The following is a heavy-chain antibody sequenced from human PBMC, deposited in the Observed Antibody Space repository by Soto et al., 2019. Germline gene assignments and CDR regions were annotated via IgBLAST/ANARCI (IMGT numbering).Heavy chain of an antibody. CDR2: ISGIGDNT. D-gene: IGHD1-26*01. J-gene: IGHJ4*02. Sequence: EVQVLDSGGGLVQPGGSLRLSCAASGFTFSTYPMSWVRQAPGKGLEWVSIISGIGDNTDNEDTVKGRFTMSRENSKNTVYLQMNSLRAEDTAVYYCAKVPLKYSGSYFDYWGQGTLVTVSS. V-gene: IGHV3-23*01. CDR3: AKVPLKYSGSYFDY. CDR1: GFTFSTYP.